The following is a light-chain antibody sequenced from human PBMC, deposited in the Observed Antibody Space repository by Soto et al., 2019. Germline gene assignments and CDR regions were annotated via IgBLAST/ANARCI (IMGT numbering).Light chain of an antibody. J-gene: IGLJ2*01. Sequence: QSVLTQPPSASGTPGQRVTISCSGSISNIKSNTVNWYQQLPGTAPKLLIYSDHQRPSGVPDRFSASKSGTSASLAISGLQSEDEADYYCAAWDDSLIGPVFGGGTKLTVL. CDR2: SDH. CDR3: AAWDDSLIGPV. CDR1: ISNIKSNT. V-gene: IGLV1-44*01.